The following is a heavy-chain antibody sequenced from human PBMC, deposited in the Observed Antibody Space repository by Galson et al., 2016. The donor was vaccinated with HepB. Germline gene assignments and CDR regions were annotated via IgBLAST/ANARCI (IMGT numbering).Heavy chain of an antibody. CDR2: IFPISGNT. Sequence: SVKVSCKASGGSFRSYIITWVRQAPGEGLEWMGEIFPISGNTNYTHKFQGRVTISADESTSTAYMEMGSLRSEDTVVYYCARFWRSARYLMWGGQNDCNYYAMDDWGQGTAVTVSS. J-gene: IGHJ6*02. V-gene: IGHV1-69*13. D-gene: IGHD3-3*01. CDR3: ARFWRSARYLMWGGQNDCNYYAMDD. CDR1: GGSFRSYI.